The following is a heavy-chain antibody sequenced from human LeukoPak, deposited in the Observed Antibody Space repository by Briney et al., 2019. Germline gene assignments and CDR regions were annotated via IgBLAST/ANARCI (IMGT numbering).Heavy chain of an antibody. CDR2: ITSTRSYI. CDR1: GFAFSSYA. CDR3: ARDDGGYCSSSSCYLGWFDP. J-gene: IGHJ5*02. Sequence: GGSLRLSCAASGFAFSSYAMNWVRQAPGKGLEWVSSITSTRSYIYYADSVKGRFTISRDNAKNSLYLQMDSLRAEDTAVCYCARDDGGYCSSSSCYLGWFDPWGQGTLVTVSS. D-gene: IGHD2-2*03. V-gene: IGHV3-21*01.